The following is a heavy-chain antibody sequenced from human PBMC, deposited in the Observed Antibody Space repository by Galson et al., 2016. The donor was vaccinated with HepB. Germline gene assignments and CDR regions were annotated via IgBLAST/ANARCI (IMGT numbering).Heavy chain of an antibody. CDR2: ISFDGGHK. CDR1: GIAFSNHP. J-gene: IGHJ4*02. Sequence: SLRLSCAASGIAFSNHPMHWVRQTPGMGLEWLALISFDGGHKYYSDSVMDRFTIARDNSKNTVFLQLNSLRTEDTALYYCATVSNSGTIYYFDYWGQGTLVTVSS. CDR3: ATVSNSGTIYYFDY. V-gene: IGHV3-30*04. D-gene: IGHD1-26*01.